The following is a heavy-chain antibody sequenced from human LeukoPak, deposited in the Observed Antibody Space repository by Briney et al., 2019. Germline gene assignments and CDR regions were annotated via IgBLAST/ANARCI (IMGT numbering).Heavy chain of an antibody. V-gene: IGHV4-39*07. D-gene: IGHD5-12*01. Sequence: PWETLSLTCTVSGGSISSSSYYWGWIRQPPGKGLEWIGSIYYSGSTYYNPSLKSRVTISVDTSKNQFSLKLRSVTAADTAVYYCARDRLATGLNDYWGQGTLVTVSS. CDR1: GGSISSSSYY. CDR2: IYYSGST. CDR3: ARDRLATGLNDY. J-gene: IGHJ4*02.